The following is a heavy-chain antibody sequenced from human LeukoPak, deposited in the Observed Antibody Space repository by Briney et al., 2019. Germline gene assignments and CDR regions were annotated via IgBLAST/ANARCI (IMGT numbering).Heavy chain of an antibody. V-gene: IGHV3-30*02. CDR3: ARDRSAYYDFWSGYENDAFDI. D-gene: IGHD3-3*01. J-gene: IGHJ3*02. CDR2: IRSDGSNK. Sequence: GGSLRLSCAASGFTFSSYGMHWVRQAPGKGLEWVAFIRSDGSNKYYADSVRGRFTISRDNSKNTLYLQMNSLRAEDTAVYYCARDRSAYYDFWSGYENDAFDIWGQGTMVTVSS. CDR1: GFTFSSYG.